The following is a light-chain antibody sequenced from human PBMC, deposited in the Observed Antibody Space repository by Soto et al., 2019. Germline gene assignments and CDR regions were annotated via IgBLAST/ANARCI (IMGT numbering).Light chain of an antibody. CDR3: QQYGSTLSIT. CDR2: GAS. J-gene: IGKJ5*01. Sequence: EIVLTQSPGTLSLSPGERATLSCRASQSVNSNYLAWYQQKPGQAPRLLIYGASSRATGIPDRFSGSGSGTDFILTISRLEPEDFAVYYCQQYGSTLSITFGQGTRLEIK. V-gene: IGKV3-20*01. CDR1: QSVNSNY.